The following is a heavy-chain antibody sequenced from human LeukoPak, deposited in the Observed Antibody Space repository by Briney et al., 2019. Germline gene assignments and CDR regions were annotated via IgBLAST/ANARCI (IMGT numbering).Heavy chain of an antibody. CDR2: IYTSGST. CDR3: ARDTRSYSSVSFDP. J-gene: IGHJ5*02. CDR1: GGSISNYY. D-gene: IGHD6-25*01. V-gene: IGHV4-4*07. Sequence: SETLSLTCTVSGGSISNYYWTWIRQPAGKGLEWIGRIYTSGSTNYNPSLKSRVTMSVDTSKNQFSLKLSSVTAADTAVYYCARDTRSYSSVSFDPWGQGTLVTVSS.